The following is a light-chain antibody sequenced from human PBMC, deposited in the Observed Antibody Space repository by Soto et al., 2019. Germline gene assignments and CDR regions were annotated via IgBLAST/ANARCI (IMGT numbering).Light chain of an antibody. J-gene: IGLJ2*01. CDR1: GSDIGIYNY. Sequence: QSVLTQPASVSGSPGQSITISCTGTGSDIGIYNYVSWYQHYPGQAPKLLIFEVSNRPSGVSTRFSGSKSGNTASLTVSGLQPEDEALYFCSSYSGGNTLVLFGGGTKVTVL. CDR2: EVS. CDR3: SSYSGGNTLVL. V-gene: IGLV2-14*01.